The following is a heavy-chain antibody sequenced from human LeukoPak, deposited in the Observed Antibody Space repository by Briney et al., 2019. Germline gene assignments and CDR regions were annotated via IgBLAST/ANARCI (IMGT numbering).Heavy chain of an antibody. D-gene: IGHD3-3*01. CDR2: IYTSGST. J-gene: IGHJ5*02. Sequence: SETLSLTCTVSGGSISSYYWSWIRQPAGKGLEWIGRIYTSGSTNYNPSLKSRVTMSVDTSKNQFSLKLSSVTAADTAAYYCAREGGGAIFGVVPTGWFDPWGQGTLVTVSS. CDR3: AREGGGAIFGVVPTGWFDP. V-gene: IGHV4-4*07. CDR1: GGSISSYY.